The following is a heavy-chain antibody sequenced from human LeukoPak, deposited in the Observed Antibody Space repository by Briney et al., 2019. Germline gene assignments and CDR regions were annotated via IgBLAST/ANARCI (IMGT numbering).Heavy chain of an antibody. CDR1: GGSISSYL. J-gene: IGHJ4*02. CDR2: IYYSGST. Sequence: SETLSLTCTVSGGSISSYLWSWIRQPPGKGLEWIGYIYYSGSTNYNPSLKSRVTILLDTSKNQFSLEVSSVTAADTAVYYCARGQYSGSCFDNWGQGSLVTVSS. D-gene: IGHD1-26*01. V-gene: IGHV4-59*01. CDR3: ARGQYSGSCFDN.